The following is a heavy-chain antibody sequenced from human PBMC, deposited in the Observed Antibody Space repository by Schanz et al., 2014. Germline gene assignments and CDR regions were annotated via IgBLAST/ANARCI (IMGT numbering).Heavy chain of an antibody. CDR3: ARGTTMITAGAFDV. CDR2: ISAFNDKT. J-gene: IGHJ3*01. V-gene: IGHV1-18*01. Sequence: QVQLVQSAPEVKKPGASVKVSCKASGYSFTTYGLNWVRQAPGQGPEWMGWISAFNDKTDYAQNFQGRLIMTTDTSTTTVDMELRGLRSADTAVCYCARGTTMITAGAFDVWGQGTMVTVSS. D-gene: IGHD3-16*01. CDR1: GYSFTTYG.